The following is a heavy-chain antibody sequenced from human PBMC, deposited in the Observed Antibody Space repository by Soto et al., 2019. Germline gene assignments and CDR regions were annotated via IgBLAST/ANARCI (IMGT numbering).Heavy chain of an antibody. J-gene: IGHJ4*02. D-gene: IGHD6-13*01. CDR3: AKLPGIAAAGTEFDY. CDR1: GFTFSSYA. Sequence: QPGGSLRLSCAASGFTFSSYAMSWVRQSPGKGLEWVSAISGSGGSTYYADSVKGRFTISRDNSKNTLYLQMNSLRAEDTAVYYCAKLPGIAAAGTEFDYWGQGTLVTVPQ. CDR2: ISGSGGST. V-gene: IGHV3-23*01.